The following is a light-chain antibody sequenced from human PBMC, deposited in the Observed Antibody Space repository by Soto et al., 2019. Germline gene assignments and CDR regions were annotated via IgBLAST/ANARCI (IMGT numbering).Light chain of an antibody. CDR1: QSVSSSY. J-gene: IGKJ1*01. CDR3: QQYDSSLWT. CDR2: GAS. Sequence: EIVLTQSPGALSLSPGERATLSCRASQSVSSSYLAWYQQKPGQAPRLLIYGASNRATAIPDRFSGSGSGTDFTLTISGLEPEDFAVYYCQQYDSSLWTFGQGTKVEIK. V-gene: IGKV3-20*01.